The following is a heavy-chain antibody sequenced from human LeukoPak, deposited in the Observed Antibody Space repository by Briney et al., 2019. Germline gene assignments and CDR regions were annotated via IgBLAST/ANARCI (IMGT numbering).Heavy chain of an antibody. CDR3: ARCPLYTMVRGFDP. V-gene: IGHV4-34*01. Sequence: PSEPLSLTCAVYGGSFSGYYSSWIRQPPGKGLEWIGEINHSGSTNYNPSLKRRVTISVDTSKNQFSLKLSSVTAADTAVYYCARCPLYTMVRGFDPWGQGTLVTVSS. D-gene: IGHD3-10*01. CDR1: GGSFSGYY. J-gene: IGHJ5*02. CDR2: INHSGST.